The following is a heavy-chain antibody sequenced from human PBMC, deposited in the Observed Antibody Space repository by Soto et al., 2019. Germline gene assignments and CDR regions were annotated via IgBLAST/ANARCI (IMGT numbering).Heavy chain of an antibody. CDR2: IYHSGST. V-gene: IGHV4-30-2*01. Sequence: PSETLSLTCAVSGGSISSGGYSWSWIRQPPGKGLEWIGYIYHSGSTYYNPSLKSRVTISVDRSKNQFSLKLSSVTAADTAVYYCARAFPAYSSSWYFDYWGQGTLVTVSS. D-gene: IGHD6-13*01. CDR1: GGSISSGGYS. CDR3: ARAFPAYSSSWYFDY. J-gene: IGHJ4*02.